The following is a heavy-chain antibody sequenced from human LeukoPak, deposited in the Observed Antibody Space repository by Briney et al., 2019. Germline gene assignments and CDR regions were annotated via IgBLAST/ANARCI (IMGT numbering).Heavy chain of an antibody. Sequence: ASVKVSFKASVYTFSNYGINWVRQAPGQRPEWMVWVSGHNGNPNYAQKFRDRVSMTTDTSTSTAYMELRSLRSDDTAVYYCAGSLGYCTSNVCYLKYWSQGTLVTVSS. CDR2: VSGHNGNP. CDR1: VYTFSNYG. V-gene: IGHV1-18*04. D-gene: IGHD2-8*01. J-gene: IGHJ4*02. CDR3: AGSLGYCTSNVCYLKY.